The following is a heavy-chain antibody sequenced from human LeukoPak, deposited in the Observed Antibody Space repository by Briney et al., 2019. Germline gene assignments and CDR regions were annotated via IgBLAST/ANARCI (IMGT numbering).Heavy chain of an antibody. CDR3: ARGGGAFCGSDCHRNFDY. Sequence: GGSLRLSCAASGFTVSNSYMSWVRQAPGKGLEWVSVIYSDGSTFYTNSVKGRFTIPRDNSQNTLSLQMNSLRAEDTAVYYCARGGGAFCGSDCHRNFDYWGQGTLVTVSS. D-gene: IGHD2-21*02. J-gene: IGHJ4*02. CDR1: GFTVSNSY. CDR2: IYSDGST. V-gene: IGHV3-53*01.